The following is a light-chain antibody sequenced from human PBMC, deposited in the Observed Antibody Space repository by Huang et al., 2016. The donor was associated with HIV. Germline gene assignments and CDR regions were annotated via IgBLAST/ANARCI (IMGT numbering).Light chain of an antibody. Sequence: DIQMTQSPSSLSASVGVRVTISCRASQIISTYLIWYQQKPGKAPKLLIYDASSVQRGVPSRFGGSGSGTDFTLTISSLQPEDFATYYCQQSHSTPYTFGQGTKLEIK. J-gene: IGKJ2*01. CDR3: QQSHSTPYT. CDR2: DAS. V-gene: IGKV1-39*01. CDR1: QIISTY.